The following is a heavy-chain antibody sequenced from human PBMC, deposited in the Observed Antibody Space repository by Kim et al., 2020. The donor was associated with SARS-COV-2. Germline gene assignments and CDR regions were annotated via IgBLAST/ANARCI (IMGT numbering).Heavy chain of an antibody. V-gene: IGHV3-23*01. D-gene: IGHD2-2*02. J-gene: IGHJ5*02. Sequence: DSVKGRVTSSSDNSKNTLYLQRNSLRAEDTAVYYCAKDFYYTTSGGGWLDPWGQGTLVTVSS. CDR3: AKDFYYTTSGGGWLDP.